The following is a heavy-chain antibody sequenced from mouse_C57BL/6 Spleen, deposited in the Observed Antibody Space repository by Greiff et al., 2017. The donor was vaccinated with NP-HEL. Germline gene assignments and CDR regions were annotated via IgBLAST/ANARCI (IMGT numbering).Heavy chain of an antibody. CDR2: IDPSDSYT. CDR1: GYTFTSYW. CDR3: ARFSTMIRGFAY. D-gene: IGHD2-4*01. Sequence: QVHVKQPGAELVKPGASVKLSCKASGYTFTSYWMQWVKQRPGQGLEWIGEIDPSDSYTNYNQKFKGKATLTVDTSSSTAYMQLSSLTSEDSAVYYCARFSTMIRGFAYWGQGTLVTVSA. V-gene: IGHV1-50*01. J-gene: IGHJ3*01.